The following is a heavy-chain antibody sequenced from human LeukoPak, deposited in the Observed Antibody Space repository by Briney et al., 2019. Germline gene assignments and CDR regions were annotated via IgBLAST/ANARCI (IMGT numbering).Heavy chain of an antibody. CDR1: GFTFTNCA. D-gene: IGHD4-17*01. V-gene: IGHV3-23*01. Sequence: GGSLRLSCAAPGFTFTNCAMSWVRQAPGKGLEWVSAISASGGSTYYADSVKGRFNISRDNSKNTVSLQMNSLRVEDTAVYYCAKDALSAVTTFDYWGQGTLVTVSS. CDR2: ISASGGST. CDR3: AKDALSAVTTFDY. J-gene: IGHJ4*02.